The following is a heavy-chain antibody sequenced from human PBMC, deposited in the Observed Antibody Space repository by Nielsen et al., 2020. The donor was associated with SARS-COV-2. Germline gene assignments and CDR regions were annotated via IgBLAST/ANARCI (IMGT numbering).Heavy chain of an antibody. Sequence: SETLSLTCTVSGGSISSYYWSWIRQPPGKGLEWIGYISNSGSTNYNPSLKSRVTISLDTSKNQFSLKVRSVTAADTAVYYCARDEIFDLYGVDVWGQGTTVTVSS. CDR3: ARDEIFDLYGVDV. J-gene: IGHJ6*02. CDR2: ISNSGST. D-gene: IGHD3-3*01. CDR1: GGSISSYY. V-gene: IGHV4-59*01.